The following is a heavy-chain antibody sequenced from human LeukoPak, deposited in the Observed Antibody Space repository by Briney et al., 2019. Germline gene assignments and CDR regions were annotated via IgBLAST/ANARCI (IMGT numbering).Heavy chain of an antibody. J-gene: IGHJ4*02. CDR2: IYPGDSDT. Sequence: GESLKISCKGSGYSFTSYWIAWVSQMPGKGLEWMGIIYPGDSDTRYNPSFQGQVTISADKSITTAYLQWSSLKASDTAIYYCARRLEGLATFDYWGQGTLVTVSS. CDR3: ARRLEGLATFDY. V-gene: IGHV5-51*01. CDR1: GYSFTSYW. D-gene: IGHD5-12*01.